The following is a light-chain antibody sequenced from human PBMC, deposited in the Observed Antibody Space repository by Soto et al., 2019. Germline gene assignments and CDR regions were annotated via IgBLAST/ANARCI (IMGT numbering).Light chain of an antibody. J-gene: IGLJ1*01. CDR1: SSDVGSYNL. CDR3: CSYAGSSTV. CDR2: EVS. Sequence: QSALTQPASVSGSPGQSITISCTGTSSDVGSYNLVSWYQQHPGKAPKLMIYEVSKRPSGVSNRFSGSKSGNTASLTISGLQAEDAAYYYCCSYAGSSTVFGTGTKLTVL. V-gene: IGLV2-23*02.